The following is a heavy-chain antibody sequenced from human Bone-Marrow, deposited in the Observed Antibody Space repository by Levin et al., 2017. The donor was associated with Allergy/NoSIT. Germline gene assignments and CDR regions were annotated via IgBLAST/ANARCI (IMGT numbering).Heavy chain of an antibody. Sequence: GGSLRLSCAASGFILRTSDMNWVRQAPGKGLEWISFITKPSRTISYADSVKGRFTVSRDNAKNSLYLDMNSLRAEDTAVYYCVTDESGDEDFDYWGQGNLVTVSS. CDR3: VTDESGDEDFDY. D-gene: IGHD7-27*01. CDR2: ITKPSRTI. CDR1: GFILRTSD. V-gene: IGHV3-48*01. J-gene: IGHJ4*02.